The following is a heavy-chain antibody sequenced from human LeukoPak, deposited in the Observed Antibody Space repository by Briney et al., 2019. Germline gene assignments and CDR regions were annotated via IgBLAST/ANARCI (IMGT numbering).Heavy chain of an antibody. J-gene: IGHJ4*02. CDR3: AKRIAVAGTPFDY. D-gene: IGHD6-19*01. V-gene: IGHV3-48*03. CDR2: ISSSGSII. CDR1: GFTFSNYK. Sequence: GGSLRLSCAASGFTFSNYKMNWVRQAPGKGLEWVSYISSSGSIIYYSDSVKGRFTISRDNAKNSLYLQMNSLRAEDTAIYHCAKRIAVAGTPFDYWGQGTLVTVSS.